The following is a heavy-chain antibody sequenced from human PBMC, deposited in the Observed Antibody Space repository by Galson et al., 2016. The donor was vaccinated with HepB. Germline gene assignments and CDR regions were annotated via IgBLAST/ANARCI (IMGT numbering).Heavy chain of an antibody. CDR1: GFTVSSNY. Sequence: SLRLSCAASGFTVSSNYMSWVRQAPGKGLEWVSVIYSGGSTYYADSVKGRFTISRDNSKNTLYLQMNSLRAEDTDVYYCARLSWQWLVPIFDYWGQGTLVTVSS. CDR2: IYSGGST. CDR3: ARLSWQWLVPIFDY. D-gene: IGHD6-19*01. J-gene: IGHJ4*02. V-gene: IGHV3-53*01.